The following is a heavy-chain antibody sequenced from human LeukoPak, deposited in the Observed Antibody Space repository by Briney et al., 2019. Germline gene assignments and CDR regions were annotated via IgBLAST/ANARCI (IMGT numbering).Heavy chain of an antibody. Sequence: SETLSLTCTVSGGSISSSTYYWGWGPHPPGKGLGWIGYIYYSGSTYYNPSLKSRVTISVDTSKNQFSLKLSSVTAADTAVYYCASSGGDYYFDYWGQGTLVSVSS. CDR2: IYYSGST. V-gene: IGHV4-30-4*08. CDR3: ASSGGDYYFDY. D-gene: IGHD3-10*01. CDR1: GGSISSSTYY. J-gene: IGHJ4*02.